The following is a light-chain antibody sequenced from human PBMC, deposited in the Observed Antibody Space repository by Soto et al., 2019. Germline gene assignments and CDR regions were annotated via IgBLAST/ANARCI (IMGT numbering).Light chain of an antibody. CDR3: QQYYSTPRT. Sequence: DIVMTQSPDSLAVSLGERATINCKSSQSVLYSSNNKNYLAWYQQKPGQPPKLLIYWASTRDSGVPDRFSGSGSATHFTLTISSLQAEDVALYYCQQYYSTPRTFGQGTKVEIK. CDR2: WAS. J-gene: IGKJ1*01. CDR1: QSVLYSSNNKNY. V-gene: IGKV4-1*01.